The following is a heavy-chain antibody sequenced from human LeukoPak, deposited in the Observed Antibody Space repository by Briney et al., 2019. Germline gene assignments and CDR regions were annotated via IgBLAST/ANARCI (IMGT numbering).Heavy chain of an antibody. V-gene: IGHV3-48*03. CDR2: ISSSGSTI. J-gene: IGHJ4*02. CDR1: GFTFSSYE. D-gene: IGHD3-22*01. Sequence: GSLRLSCAASGFTFSSYEMNWVRQAPGKGLEWVSYISSSGSTIYYADSVKGRFTISRDNAKNSLYLQMNSLRAEDTAVYYCARVSNYDNSGHLDYWGQGTLVTVSS. CDR3: ARVSNYDNSGHLDY.